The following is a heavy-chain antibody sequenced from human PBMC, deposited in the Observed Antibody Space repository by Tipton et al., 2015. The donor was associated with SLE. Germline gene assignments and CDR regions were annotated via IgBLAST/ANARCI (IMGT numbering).Heavy chain of an antibody. J-gene: IGHJ4*02. V-gene: IGHV3-48*03. Sequence: SLRLSCAASGFTFSSYEMNWVRQAPGKGLEWVSYISSSGSTIYYADSVKGRFTISRDNAKNSLYLQMNSLRAEDTAVYYCARGRGWGLCPPFDYWGQGTLVTVSS. D-gene: IGHD1-26*01. CDR2: ISSSGSTI. CDR1: GFTFSSYE. CDR3: ARGRGWGLCPPFDY.